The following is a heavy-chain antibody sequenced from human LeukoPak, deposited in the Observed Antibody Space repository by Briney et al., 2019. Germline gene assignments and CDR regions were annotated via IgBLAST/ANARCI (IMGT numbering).Heavy chain of an antibody. V-gene: IGHV3-66*01. CDR3: ARSGYSRLSWFDP. D-gene: IGHD3-3*01. Sequence: GGSLRLSCAASGFTVSSKYMSWVRQAPGKGLEWVSVIYSGGSTYFADSVKGRFTISRDNSKNTLYLQMNSLRAEDTAVYYCARSGYSRLSWFDPWGQGTLVTVSS. CDR1: GFTVSSKY. J-gene: IGHJ5*02. CDR2: IYSGGST.